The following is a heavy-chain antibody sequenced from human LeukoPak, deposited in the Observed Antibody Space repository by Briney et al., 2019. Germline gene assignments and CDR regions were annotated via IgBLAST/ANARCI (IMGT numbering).Heavy chain of an antibody. Sequence: SGPTLVNPTQPLTLTCTFSGFSLSTSGVGVGWIRQPPGKALEWLALIYWNDDKRYSPSLKSRLTITKDTSKSQVVLTMTNMDAADTATYYCALGYCSSTSCYNPYFDYWGQGTLVTVSA. CDR3: ALGYCSSTSCYNPYFDY. CDR2: IYWNDDK. V-gene: IGHV2-5*01. D-gene: IGHD2-2*02. CDR1: GFSLSTSGVG. J-gene: IGHJ4*02.